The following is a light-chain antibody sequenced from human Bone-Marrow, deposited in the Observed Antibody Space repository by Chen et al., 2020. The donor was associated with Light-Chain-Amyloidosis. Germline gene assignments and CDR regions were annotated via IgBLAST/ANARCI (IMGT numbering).Light chain of an antibody. V-gene: IGKV1-5*03. CDR1: QTISGW. CDR2: EVS. CDR3: QQYYNYPT. J-gene: IGKJ4*01. Sequence: DIQMTQSPSTLSASIGDRVTITCRASQTISGWLAWYQQKPGKAPKLLIYEVSTLESGVPSRFSGSTSGTEFTLTISSLQPDDFATYYCQQYYNYPTFGGGIKVEIK.